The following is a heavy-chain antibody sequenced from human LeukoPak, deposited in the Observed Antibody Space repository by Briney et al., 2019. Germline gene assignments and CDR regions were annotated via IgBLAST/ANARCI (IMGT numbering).Heavy chain of an antibody. CDR1: GFTFSSFG. V-gene: IGHV3-30*02. CDR2: ILYDGTNK. J-gene: IGHJ4*02. CDR3: ANLGVGRDY. Sequence: GGSLRLSCAASGFTFSSFGMHWVRQAPGQGLEWVAFILYDGTNKYYADSVKGRFTISRDNSKNTLYLQMNSLRAEDTAVYYCANLGVGRDYWGQGTLVTVSS.